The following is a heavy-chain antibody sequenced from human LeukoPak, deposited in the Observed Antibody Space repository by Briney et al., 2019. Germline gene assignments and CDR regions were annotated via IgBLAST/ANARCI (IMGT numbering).Heavy chain of an antibody. V-gene: IGHV1-8*03. J-gene: IGHJ3*02. Sequence: GASVKVSCKASGYTFTSYDINWVRQATGQGLEWMGWMNPNSGNTGYAQKFQGRVTITADESTSTAYMELSSLRSEDTAVYYCASSIVVVPAAMPAADIWGQGTMVTVSS. CDR1: GYTFTSYD. CDR3: ASSIVVVPAAMPAADI. CDR2: MNPNSGNT. D-gene: IGHD2-2*01.